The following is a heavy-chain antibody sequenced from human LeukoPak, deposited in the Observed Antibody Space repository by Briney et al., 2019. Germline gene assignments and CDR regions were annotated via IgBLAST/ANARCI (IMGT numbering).Heavy chain of an antibody. D-gene: IGHD1-26*01. Sequence: GGSLRLSCAASGFTFSSYAMHWVRQAPGKGLEYVSAISSNGGSAYYANSVKGRFTISRDNSKNTLYLQMGSLRAGDMAVYYCARGTSWELTPPDFDYWGQGTLVTVSS. CDR2: ISSNGGSA. V-gene: IGHV3-64*01. J-gene: IGHJ4*02. CDR3: ARGTSWELTPPDFDY. CDR1: GFTFSSYA.